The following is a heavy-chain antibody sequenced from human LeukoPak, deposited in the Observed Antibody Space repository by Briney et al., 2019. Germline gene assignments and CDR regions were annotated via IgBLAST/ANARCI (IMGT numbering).Heavy chain of an antibody. CDR1: GYSFTSYW. Sequence: GESLKISCKGSGYSFTSYWIGWVRQMPGKGLEWMGIIYPGDSDTRYSPSFQGQVTISADKSISTAYLQWSSLKASDTAMYYCARPYYYGSGSYYTQKDAFDIWGQGTMVTVSS. CDR3: ARPYYYGSGSYYTQKDAFDI. D-gene: IGHD3-10*01. V-gene: IGHV5-51*01. CDR2: IYPGDSDT. J-gene: IGHJ3*02.